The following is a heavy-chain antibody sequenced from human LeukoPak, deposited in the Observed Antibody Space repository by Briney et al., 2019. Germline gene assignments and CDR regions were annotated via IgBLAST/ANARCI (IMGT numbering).Heavy chain of an antibody. CDR2: IYTSGST. CDR3: ARGRGVVVPAAINY. D-gene: IGHD2-2*01. CDR1: GGSISSYY. Sequence: PSETLSLTCTVSGGSISSYYWSWIRQPAGKGLEWIGRIYTSGSTNYNPSLKSRVTISVDTSKNQFSLKLSSVTAADTAVYYCARGRGVVVPAAINYWGQGTLVTVSS. V-gene: IGHV4-4*07. J-gene: IGHJ4*02.